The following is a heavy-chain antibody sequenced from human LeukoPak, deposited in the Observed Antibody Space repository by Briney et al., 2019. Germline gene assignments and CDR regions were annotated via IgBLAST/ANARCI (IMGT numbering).Heavy chain of an antibody. CDR3: AKISRDSSGYPY. D-gene: IGHD3-22*01. Sequence: APVKVSCKVSGYTFTSYDINWVRQATGQGLEWMGWMNPNSGNTGYAQKFQGRVTMTRNTSISTAYMELSNLRSEDTAVYFCAKISRDSSGYPYWGQGTLVTVSS. J-gene: IGHJ4*02. V-gene: IGHV1-8*01. CDR1: GYTFTSYD. CDR2: MNPNSGNT.